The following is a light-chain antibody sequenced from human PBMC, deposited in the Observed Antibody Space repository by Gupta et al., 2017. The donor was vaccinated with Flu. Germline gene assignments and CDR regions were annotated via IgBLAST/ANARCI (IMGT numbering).Light chain of an antibody. J-gene: IGKJ1*01. CDR2: CAS. CDR1: QSVSSN. V-gene: IGKV3-15*01. Sequence: EIVMTQSPATLSVSPGERANLSCRASQSVSSNVAWYQQKPGQAPRLLIYCASTRATGIPARFSGSGSGTEFTLTISSLQSEDFAVYYCQQYNNWPPWTFGQGTKVEIK. CDR3: QQYNNWPPWT.